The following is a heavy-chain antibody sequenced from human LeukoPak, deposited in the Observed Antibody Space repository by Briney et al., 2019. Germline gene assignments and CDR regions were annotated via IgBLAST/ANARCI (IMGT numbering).Heavy chain of an antibody. CDR3: ARAGRDGYNYADY. CDR2: FYSGGST. Sequence: GGSLRLSCAASGLTVSSNYMSWVRQAPGKGLEWVSVFYSGGSTYYADSVKGRFTISRDNSKNTLYLQMNSLRAEDTAVYYCARAGRDGYNYADYWGQGTLVTVSS. V-gene: IGHV3-53*01. J-gene: IGHJ4*02. CDR1: GLTVSSNY. D-gene: IGHD5-24*01.